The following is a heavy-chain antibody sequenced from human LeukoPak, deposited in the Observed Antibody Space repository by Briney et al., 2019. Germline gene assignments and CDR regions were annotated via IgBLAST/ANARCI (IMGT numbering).Heavy chain of an antibody. CDR2: INPNGGAT. CDR1: GYTFTDYF. V-gene: IGHV1-2*02. J-gene: IGHJ3*02. Sequence: GASVKVSCKASGYTFTDYFIHWVRQAPGQEFEWMGWINPNGGATNYVQKFQGRVTLTRDTSTSTAYMELRSLRSDDTAVYYCAREGMVRGVDAFDIWGQGTMVTVSS. D-gene: IGHD3-10*01. CDR3: AREGMVRGVDAFDI.